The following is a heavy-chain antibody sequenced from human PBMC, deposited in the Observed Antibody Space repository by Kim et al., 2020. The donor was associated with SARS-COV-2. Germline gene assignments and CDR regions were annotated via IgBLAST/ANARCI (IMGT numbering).Heavy chain of an antibody. CDR2: ISSSSSTI. D-gene: IGHD5-12*01. J-gene: IGHJ3*02. Sequence: GGSLRLSCAASGFTFSSYSMNWVRQAPGKGLEWVSYISSSSSTIYYADSVKGRFTISRDNAENSLYLQMNSLRDEDTAVYYCARDQGDGYNFDAFDIWGQGTMVTVSS. V-gene: IGHV3-48*02. CDR1: GFTFSSYS. CDR3: ARDQGDGYNFDAFDI.